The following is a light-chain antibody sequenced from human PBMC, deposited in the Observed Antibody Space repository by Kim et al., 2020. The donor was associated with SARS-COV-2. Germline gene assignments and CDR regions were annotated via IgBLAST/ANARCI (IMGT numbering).Light chain of an antibody. CDR1: SSNIGDNY. V-gene: IGLV1-51*01. CDR2: DNY. J-gene: IGLJ3*02. Sequence: QAVVTQPPSVSAAPGQRVTISCSGSSSNIGDNYVSWYQQLPGSAPKLLIYDNYKRLSGIPDRFSGSKSGTSATLDITGLQTGDEADYYCGTWDGGLSAGVFGGGTKVTVL. CDR3: GTWDGGLSAGV.